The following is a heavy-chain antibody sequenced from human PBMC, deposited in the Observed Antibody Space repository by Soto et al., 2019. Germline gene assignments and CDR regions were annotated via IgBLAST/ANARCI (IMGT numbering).Heavy chain of an antibody. V-gene: IGHV4-31*03. J-gene: IGHJ4*02. CDR2: IYYSGST. CDR3: ARVWGSGSYFDY. CDR1: GGSISSGGYY. D-gene: IGHD6-19*01. Sequence: SETLSLTCTVSGGSISSGGYYWSWILQHPGKCLEWIGYIYYSGSTYYNPSLKSRVTISVDTSKNQFSLKLSSVTAADTAVYYCARVWGSGSYFDYWGQGTLVTVSS.